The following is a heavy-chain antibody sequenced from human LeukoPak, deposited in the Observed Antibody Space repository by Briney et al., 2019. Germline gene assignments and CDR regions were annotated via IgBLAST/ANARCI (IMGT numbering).Heavy chain of an antibody. CDR2: ISSRSTYI. CDR1: RFTFSTYS. Sequence: SGGSLRLSCAASRFTFSTYSMNWVRQAPGKGLEWVSSISSRSTYIYYADSVKGRFTISRDNAKNSLYLQMNSLRAEDTAVYYCAELGITMIGGVWGKGTTVTISS. V-gene: IGHV3-21*01. D-gene: IGHD3-10*02. CDR3: AELGITMIGGV. J-gene: IGHJ6*04.